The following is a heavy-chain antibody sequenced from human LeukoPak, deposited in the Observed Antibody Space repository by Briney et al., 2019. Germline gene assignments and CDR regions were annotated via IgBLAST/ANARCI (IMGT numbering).Heavy chain of an antibody. CDR1: GFTFRSYA. CDR3: AKTTAGYSSGRYPGWPIDY. Sequence: PGGSLRLSCAASGFTFRSYAIYWVRQAPGKGLEWVSGISGSGGDTYFADSVKGRFTISRDNSKNTVFLQMDSLRAEDTAVYYCAKTTAGYSSGRYPGWPIDYWGQGTLDTVSS. D-gene: IGHD6-19*01. V-gene: IGHV3-23*01. CDR2: ISGSGGDT. J-gene: IGHJ4*02.